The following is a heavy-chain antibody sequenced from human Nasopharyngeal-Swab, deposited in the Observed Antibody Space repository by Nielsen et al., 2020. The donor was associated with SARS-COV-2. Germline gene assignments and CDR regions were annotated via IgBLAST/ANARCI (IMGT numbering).Heavy chain of an antibody. CDR2: INPHSGDT. V-gene: IGHV1-2*06. Sequence: ASVKVFCKASGYTFTDYYMHWVRQAPGEGLEYMGRINPHSGDTNFAQKFQGRVTVTRDTSINTAYMELSSLRFDDTAVYYCARDDGDVPGMTGSGPPGGYWGQGTLVTVSS. CDR1: GYTFTDYY. D-gene: IGHD1-14*01. CDR3: ARDDGDVPGMTGSGPPGGY. J-gene: IGHJ4*02.